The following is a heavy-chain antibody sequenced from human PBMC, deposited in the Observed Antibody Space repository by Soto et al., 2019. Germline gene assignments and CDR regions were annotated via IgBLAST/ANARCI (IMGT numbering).Heavy chain of an antibody. J-gene: IGHJ6*02. V-gene: IGHV4-59*04. Sequence: SETLSLTCTVSGGSIGSYYWSWIRQPPGKGLESIANIYYDGNTYYNPSLKSRVTISVDTSKNQFSLKLSSVTAADTAVYYCARGAVAGTNYYYGMDVWGQGTTVTVSS. CDR3: ARGAVAGTNYYYGMDV. D-gene: IGHD6-19*01. CDR1: GGSIGSYY. CDR2: IYYDGNT.